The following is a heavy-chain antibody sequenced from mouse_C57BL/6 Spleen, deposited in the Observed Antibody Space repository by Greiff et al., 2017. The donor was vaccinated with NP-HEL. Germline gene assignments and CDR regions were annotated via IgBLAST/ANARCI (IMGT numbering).Heavy chain of an antibody. Sequence: QVHVKQPGAELVKPGASVKLSCKASGYTFTSYWMHWVKQRPGQGLEWIGMIHPNSGSTNYNEKFKSKATLTVDKSSSTAYMQLSSLTSEDSAVYYCAREHFAYWGQGTLVTVSA. CDR2: IHPNSGST. V-gene: IGHV1-64*01. CDR1: GYTFTSYW. J-gene: IGHJ3*01. CDR3: AREHFAY.